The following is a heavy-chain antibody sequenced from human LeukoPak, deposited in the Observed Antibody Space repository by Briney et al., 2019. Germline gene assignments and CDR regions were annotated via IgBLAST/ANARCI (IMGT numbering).Heavy chain of an antibody. Sequence: SVKASCKASGGTFSSYAISWVRQAPGQGLEWMGGIIPIFGTANYAQKFQGRVTLTADESTSTAYMELSSLRSEDTAVYYCARVYYRRSGYYNPFDYWGQGTLVTVSS. CDR3: ARVYYRRSGYYNPFDY. D-gene: IGHD3-3*01. CDR1: GGTFSSYA. J-gene: IGHJ4*02. V-gene: IGHV1-69*13. CDR2: IIPIFGTA.